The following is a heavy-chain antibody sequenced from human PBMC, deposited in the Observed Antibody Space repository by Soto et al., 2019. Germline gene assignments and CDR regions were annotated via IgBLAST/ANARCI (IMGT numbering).Heavy chain of an antibody. Sequence: SETLSLTCTVSGGSISNYYWAWIRQSPGKGLEWIGNMYYSGSTYYNLSLKSRVTMSVDTSKNQFSLKISSVTAADTSVYYCARIVVIPAAPDYYNYYGVDVWGQGTTVTVS. D-gene: IGHD2-2*01. CDR1: GGSISNYY. CDR3: ARIVVIPAAPDYYNYYGVDV. V-gene: IGHV4-59*04. CDR2: MYYSGST. J-gene: IGHJ6*02.